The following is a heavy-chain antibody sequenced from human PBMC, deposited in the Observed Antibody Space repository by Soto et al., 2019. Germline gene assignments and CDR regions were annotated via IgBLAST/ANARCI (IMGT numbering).Heavy chain of an antibody. V-gene: IGHV3-30*03. CDR1: GFTFSSYG. CDR2: ISYDGSNK. CDR3: AVDYGGLYYYYGMDV. J-gene: IGHJ6*02. Sequence: QVQLVESGGGVVQPGRSLRLSCAASGFTFSSYGMHWVRQAPGKGLEWVAVISYDGSNKYYADSVKGRFTISRDNSKNTLYLQMNSLRAEDTAVYYCAVDYGGLYYYYGMDVWGQGTTVTVSS. D-gene: IGHD4-17*01.